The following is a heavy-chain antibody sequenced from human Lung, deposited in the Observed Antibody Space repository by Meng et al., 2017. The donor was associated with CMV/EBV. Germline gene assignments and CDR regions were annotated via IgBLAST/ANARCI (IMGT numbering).Heavy chain of an antibody. Sequence: GGSLRLSCAASGFTFSSYAMHWVRQAPGKGLEWVAVISYDGSNKYYADSVKGRFTISRDNSKNTLYLQMNSLRAEDTAVYYCARTGGGVSRAAFDIWGQGTMVXVSS. CDR1: GFTFSSYA. V-gene: IGHV3-30*04. D-gene: IGHD3-16*01. CDR2: ISYDGSNK. CDR3: ARTGGGVSRAAFDI. J-gene: IGHJ3*02.